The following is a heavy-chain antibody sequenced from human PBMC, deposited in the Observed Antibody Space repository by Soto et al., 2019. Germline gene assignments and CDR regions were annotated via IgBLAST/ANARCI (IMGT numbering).Heavy chain of an antibody. CDR1: SDSISSYY. CDR2: TDYSGNT. D-gene: IGHD6-6*01. V-gene: IGHV4-59*08. CDR3: ARGGTYSSSRLVRGMDG. J-gene: IGHJ6*02. Sequence: PSETLSLTCTVSSDSISSYYWIWIRQSPGKGLEWIGYTDYSGNTNYNPSLKSRVTISVDTSKNQFSLKLSSVTAADTAVYYCARGGTYSSSRLVRGMDGWGQGTTVTVAS.